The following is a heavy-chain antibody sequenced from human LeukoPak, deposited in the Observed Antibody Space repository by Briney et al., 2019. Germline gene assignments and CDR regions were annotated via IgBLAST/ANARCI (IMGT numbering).Heavy chain of an antibody. CDR3: ARAVGSSWYPEYFQH. D-gene: IGHD6-13*01. J-gene: IGHJ1*01. Sequence: SETLSLTCSVSGGSISSYYWSWIRQPPGKGLEWIGYIYYSGSTNYNPSLRSRVTISVDTPKNQFSLKLSSVTAADTAVYYCARAVGSSWYPEYFQHWGQGTLVTVSS. CDR1: GGSISSYY. V-gene: IGHV4-59*01. CDR2: IYYSGST.